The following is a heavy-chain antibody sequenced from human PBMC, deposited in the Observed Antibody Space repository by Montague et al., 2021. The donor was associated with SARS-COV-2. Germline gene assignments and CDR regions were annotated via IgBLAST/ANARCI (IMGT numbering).Heavy chain of an antibody. CDR2: TYLSGFT. Sequence: RETLSLTCVVSDVSLSSSTWWSWVRQSPGKGLEWVGETYLSGFTQYNPSVKSRVTISLDDSRSQFSLRLTSVTAADTAVYFCARGGLGNRGFDYWGQGALVTVSS. D-gene: IGHD3/OR15-3a*01. CDR3: ARGGLGNRGFDY. J-gene: IGHJ4*02. V-gene: IGHV4-4*01. CDR1: DVSLSSSTW.